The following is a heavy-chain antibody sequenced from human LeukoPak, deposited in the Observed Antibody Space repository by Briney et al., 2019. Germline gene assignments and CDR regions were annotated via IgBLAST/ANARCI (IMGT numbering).Heavy chain of an antibody. Sequence: GESLKISCKGSGYSFTSYWIGWVRQMPGKGLEWMGIICPGDSDTRYSPSFQGQVTISADKSISTAYLQWSSLKASDTAMYYCATRRCSNGVCYFDYWGQGTLITVSS. CDR1: GYSFTSYW. V-gene: IGHV5-51*01. CDR2: ICPGDSDT. CDR3: ATRRCSNGVCYFDY. D-gene: IGHD2-8*01. J-gene: IGHJ4*02.